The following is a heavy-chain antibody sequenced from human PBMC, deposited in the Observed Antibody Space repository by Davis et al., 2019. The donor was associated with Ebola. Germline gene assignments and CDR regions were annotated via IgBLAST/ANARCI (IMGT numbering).Heavy chain of an antibody. CDR1: GFTFSSYA. CDR2: ISYDGSNK. CDR3: AREEGWELQSFDI. V-gene: IGHV3-30-3*01. J-gene: IGHJ3*02. Sequence: PGGSLRLSCAASGFTFSSYAMHWVRQAPGKGLEWVAVISYDGSNKYYADSVKGRFTISRDNAKNSLYLQMNSLRDEDTAVYYCAREEGWELQSFDIWGQGTMVTVSS. D-gene: IGHD1-26*01.